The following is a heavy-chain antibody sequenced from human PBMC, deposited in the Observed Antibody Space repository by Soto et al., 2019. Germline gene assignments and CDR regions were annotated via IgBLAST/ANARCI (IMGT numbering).Heavy chain of an antibody. CDR2: ISNGGDT. V-gene: IGHV3-53*01. Sequence: EVQLVQSGGGLIQPGGSLRLSCEVSGIIVSSKYMSWVRQAPGKGLEWVSVISNGGDTYYADSVKGRFTLSRDNSKNTLYLQMNSPRAEDTAVYYCATEYYYHLDVWGHGTTVTVSS. CDR1: GIIVSSKY. J-gene: IGHJ6*01. CDR3: ATEYYYHLDV.